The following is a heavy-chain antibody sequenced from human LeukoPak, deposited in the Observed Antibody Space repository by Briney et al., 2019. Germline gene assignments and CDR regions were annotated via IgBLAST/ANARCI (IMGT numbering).Heavy chain of an antibody. CDR1: GFTFSRYW. J-gene: IGHJ4*02. V-gene: IGHV3-74*01. CDR2: IASDGSST. Sequence: GGSLRLSCAASGFTFSRYWMNWVRHAAGKGRVWVSRIASDGSSTTYADSVKGRFSISRDNAKNTLYLQMNSLRVEDTAVYYCARGRPHGNDYWGQGTLVTVSS. CDR3: ARGRPHGNDY. D-gene: IGHD4-23*01.